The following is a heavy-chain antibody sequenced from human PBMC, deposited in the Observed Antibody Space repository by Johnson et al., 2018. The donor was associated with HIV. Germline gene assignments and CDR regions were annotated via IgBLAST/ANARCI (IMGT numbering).Heavy chain of an antibody. D-gene: IGHD2-15*01. J-gene: IGHJ3*02. CDR1: GFTFSRYG. CDR2: IWYHGSNK. Sequence: QMLLVESGGGVVQPGRSLRLSCAASGFTFSRYGMHWVRQAPGKGLEWVAVIWYHGSNKYYADSVKGRFTISRDNSKNTLYLQMNSLRAEDTAVYYCAKPGDSYCSCGSCYLDAFDIWGQGTMVTVSS. V-gene: IGHV3-33*06. CDR3: AKPGDSYCSCGSCYLDAFDI.